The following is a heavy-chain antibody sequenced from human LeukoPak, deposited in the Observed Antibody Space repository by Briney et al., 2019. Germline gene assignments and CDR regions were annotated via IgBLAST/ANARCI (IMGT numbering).Heavy chain of an antibody. J-gene: IGHJ4*02. D-gene: IGHD3-22*01. CDR2: ISYDGSNK. V-gene: IGHV3-30*18. CDR1: GFTFSSYG. CDR3: AKELLVVVITTSFDY. Sequence: GGSLRLSCAASGFTFSSYGMHWVRQAPGKGLEWVAVISYDGSNKYYADSVKGRFTISRDNSKNTLYLQMNSLRAEDTAVYYCAKELLVVVITTSFDYWGQGTLVTVSS.